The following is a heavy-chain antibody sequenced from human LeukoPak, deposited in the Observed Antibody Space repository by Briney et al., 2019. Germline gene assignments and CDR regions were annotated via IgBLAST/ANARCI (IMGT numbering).Heavy chain of an antibody. J-gene: IGHJ4*02. CDR3: ARGPIQYCSSTSCHRDFDY. CDR1: GGSFSGYY. D-gene: IGHD2-2*02. CDR2: INHSGST. Sequence: SETLSLTCAVYGGSFSGYYWSWIRQPPGKGLEWIGEINHSGSTNYNPSLKSRVTISVDTSKNQFSLKLSSVTAADTAVYYCARGPIQYCSSTSCHRDFDYWGQGTLVTVSS. V-gene: IGHV4-34*01.